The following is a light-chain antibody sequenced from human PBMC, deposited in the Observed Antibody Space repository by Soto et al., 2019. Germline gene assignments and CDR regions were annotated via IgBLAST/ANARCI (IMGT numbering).Light chain of an antibody. CDR1: QSVSSY. V-gene: IGKV3-11*01. J-gene: IGKJ2*01. Sequence: EIVLTQSPATLSLSPGERATLSCRASQSVSSYLAWYQQKPGQAPRLLIYDASNRATGIPARFSGSGSGTDFTLTIRSLEPEDFAVYYCQQRRNWLYTFGQGTKLEIK. CDR3: QQRRNWLYT. CDR2: DAS.